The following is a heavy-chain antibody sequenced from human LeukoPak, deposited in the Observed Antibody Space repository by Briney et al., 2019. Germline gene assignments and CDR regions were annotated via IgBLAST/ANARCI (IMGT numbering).Heavy chain of an antibody. CDR1: GYTFTSYG. V-gene: IGHV1-18*01. CDR3: ARDSSGYYPTDY. Sequence: ASVKVSCKASGYTFTSYGISWVRQAPGQGLEWMGWISAYNGNTNYAQKLQGRVPMTTDTSTSTAYMELRSLRSDDTAVYYCARDSSGYYPTDYWGQGTLVTVSS. D-gene: IGHD3-22*01. CDR2: ISAYNGNT. J-gene: IGHJ4*02.